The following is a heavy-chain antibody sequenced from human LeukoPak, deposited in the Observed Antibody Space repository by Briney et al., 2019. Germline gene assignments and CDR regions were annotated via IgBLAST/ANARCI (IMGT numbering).Heavy chain of an antibody. Sequence: SETLSLTCAVSGGSISSGGYSWSWIRQPPGKGLEWIGEINHSGSTNYNPSLKSRVTISVDTSKNQFSLKLSSVTAADTAVYYCARGGYGPGYWGQGTLVTVSS. CDR3: ARGGYGPGY. CDR1: GGSISSGGYS. J-gene: IGHJ4*02. D-gene: IGHD5-18*01. V-gene: IGHV4-30-2*01. CDR2: INHSGST.